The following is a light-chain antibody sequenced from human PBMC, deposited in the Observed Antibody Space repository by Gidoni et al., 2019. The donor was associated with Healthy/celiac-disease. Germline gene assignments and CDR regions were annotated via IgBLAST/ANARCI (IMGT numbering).Light chain of an antibody. CDR3: QQDGSSLWT. Sequence: EIVLTPSPGTLSLSPGERATLSCRASQSVSSSYLAWYQQKPGQAPRLLIYGASSRATGIPDRFSGSGSGTDFTLTISRREPEDFAVYYCQQDGSSLWTFXXXTKVEIK. CDR1: QSVSSSY. V-gene: IGKV3-20*01. CDR2: GAS. J-gene: IGKJ1*01.